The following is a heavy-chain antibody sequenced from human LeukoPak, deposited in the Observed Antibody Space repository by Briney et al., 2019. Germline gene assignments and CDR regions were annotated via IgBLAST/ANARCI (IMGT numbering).Heavy chain of an antibody. CDR2: IYYSGST. J-gene: IGHJ6*04. CDR3: ARERRSHYYDSSGPTVDV. CDR1: GGSISSSSYY. D-gene: IGHD3-22*01. V-gene: IGHV4-39*07. Sequence: SETLSLTCTVSGGSISSSSYYWGWIRQPPGKGLEWIGSIYYSGSTYYNPSLKSRVTISVDTSKNQFSLKLSSVTAADTAVYYCARERRSHYYDSSGPTVDVWGKGTTVTISS.